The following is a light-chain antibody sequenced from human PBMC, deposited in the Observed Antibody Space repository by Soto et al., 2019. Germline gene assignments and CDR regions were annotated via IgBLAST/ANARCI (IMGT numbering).Light chain of an antibody. Sequence: AIQMTQSPSSLSASVGDRVTITCRASQGIRHYLGWYQQKPGKAPKLLIYAASSLQSGVPSRFSGSGSGTDFTLTISSLQTEDCATNYCLQDYKYPLSFGGGTQVEIK. J-gene: IGKJ4*01. CDR1: QGIRHY. CDR3: LQDYKYPLS. V-gene: IGKV1-6*01. CDR2: AAS.